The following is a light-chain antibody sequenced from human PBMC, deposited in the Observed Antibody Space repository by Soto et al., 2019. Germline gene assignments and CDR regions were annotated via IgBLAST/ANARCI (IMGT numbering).Light chain of an antibody. CDR2: DAS. V-gene: IGKV1-8*01. J-gene: IGKJ1*01. CDR3: QQYNSYPWT. Sequence: AIRMTQSQSSFSASTGDRVTITCRASQGISSYVNWYQQKPGKAHKLLIYDASSLESGVPSRFSGSGSGTEFTLTISSLQPDDFATYYCQQYNSYPWTFGQGTKVDIK. CDR1: QGISSY.